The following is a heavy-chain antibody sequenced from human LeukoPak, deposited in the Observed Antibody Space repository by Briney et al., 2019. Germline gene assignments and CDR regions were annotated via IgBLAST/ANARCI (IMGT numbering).Heavy chain of an antibody. V-gene: IGHV4-59*01. CDR2: IYYSGSP. J-gene: IGHJ3*02. CDR3: AREYSAFEI. Sequence: SETLSLTCTVSGGSISSYYWSWIRQPPGKGLEWIGYIYYSGSPNYNPSLNSRVTVSVDTSKNQLSLKLNSVTAADTAVYYCAREYSAFEIWGPGTMVTVSS. CDR1: GGSISSYY. D-gene: IGHD1-1*01.